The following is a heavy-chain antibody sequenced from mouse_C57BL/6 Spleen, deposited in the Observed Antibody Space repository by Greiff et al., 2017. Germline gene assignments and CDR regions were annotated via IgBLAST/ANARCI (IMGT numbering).Heavy chain of an antibody. CDR2: INPNNGGT. CDR3: ARALYYYGSSYVRYFDV. CDR1: GYTFTDYN. D-gene: IGHD1-1*01. V-gene: IGHV1-18*01. J-gene: IGHJ1*03. Sequence: EVQLQQSGPELVKPGASVKIPCKASGYTFTDYNMDWVKQSHGKSLEWIGDINPNNGGTIYNQKFKGKATLTVDKSSSTAYMELRSLTSEDTAVYYCARALYYYGSSYVRYFDVWGTGTTVTVSS.